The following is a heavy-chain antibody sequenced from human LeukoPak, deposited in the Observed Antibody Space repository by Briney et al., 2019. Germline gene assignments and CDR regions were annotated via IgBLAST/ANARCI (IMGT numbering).Heavy chain of an antibody. V-gene: IGHV1-46*01. CDR3: AREWAVAGTGFDY. Sequence: ASVKVSCKASGYTFTSYYMHWVRQAPGQGLAWMGIINPSGGSTSYAQKFQGRVTMTRDTSTRTVYMELSSLRSEDTAVYYCAREWAVAGTGFDYWGQGTLVTVSS. CDR2: INPSGGST. J-gene: IGHJ4*02. CDR1: GYTFTSYY. D-gene: IGHD6-19*01.